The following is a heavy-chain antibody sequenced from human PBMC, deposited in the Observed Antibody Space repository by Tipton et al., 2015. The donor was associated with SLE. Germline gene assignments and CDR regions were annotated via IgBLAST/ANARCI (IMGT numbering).Heavy chain of an antibody. CDR1: GFTFSNYA. CDR3: ARGSVPKRDYYYMDV. J-gene: IGHJ6*03. CDR2: IYHSGGT. D-gene: IGHD2-2*01. V-gene: IGHV4-30-2*01. Sequence: LRLSCAASGFTFSNYAMSWVRQPPGKGLEWIGYIYHSGGTYYNPSLKSRVTVSVDRSKNQFSLKLSSVTAADTAVYYCARGSVPKRDYYYMDVWGKGTTVTVSS.